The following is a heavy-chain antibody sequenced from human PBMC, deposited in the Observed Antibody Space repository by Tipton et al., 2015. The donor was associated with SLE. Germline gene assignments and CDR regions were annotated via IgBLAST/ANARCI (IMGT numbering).Heavy chain of an antibody. CDR3: ARMFADGGYYFDY. CDR1: GGSISSSSYY. V-gene: IGHV4-39*07. CDR2: IYYSGST. J-gene: IGHJ4*02. Sequence: LRLSCTVSGGSISSSSYYWGWIRQPPGKGLEWIGSIYYSGSTYYNPSLKSRVTISVDTSKNQFSLKLSSVTAADTAVYYCARMFADGGYYFDYWGQGTLVTVSS. D-gene: IGHD3-10*02.